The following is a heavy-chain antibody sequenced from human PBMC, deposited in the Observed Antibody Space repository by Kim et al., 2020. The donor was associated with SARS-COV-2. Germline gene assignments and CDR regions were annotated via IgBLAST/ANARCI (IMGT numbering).Heavy chain of an antibody. J-gene: IGHJ4*02. CDR1: AFTLSDYY. D-gene: IGHD6-13*01. CDR3: ARGRSRAGNYYLDY. V-gene: IGHV3-11*06. Sequence: GGSLRLSCAASAFTLSDYYMTWIRQAPARGLEWVSHISSTSTDTNYADSVKGRFTISRDNAKNSLYLQMYTLRAEDTAIYYCARGRSRAGNYYLDYWGQGTLVTVSS. CDR2: ISSTSTDT.